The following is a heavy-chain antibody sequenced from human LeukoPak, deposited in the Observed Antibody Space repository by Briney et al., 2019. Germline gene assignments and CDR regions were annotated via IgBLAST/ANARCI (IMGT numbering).Heavy chain of an antibody. J-gene: IGHJ4*02. V-gene: IGHV3-21*01. CDR3: ARGGYSYGGTFY. D-gene: IGHD5-18*01. Sequence: PGGSLRFSCAASGFTFSSYAMSWVRQAPGKGLEWVSSISSSSSYIYYADSVKGRFTISRDNAKNSLYLQMNSLRAEDTAVYYCARGGYSYGGTFYWGQGTLVTVSS. CDR2: ISSSSSYI. CDR1: GFTFSSYA.